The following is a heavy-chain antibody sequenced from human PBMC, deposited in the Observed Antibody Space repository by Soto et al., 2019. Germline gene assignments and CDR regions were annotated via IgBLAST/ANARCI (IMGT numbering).Heavy chain of an antibody. V-gene: IGHV1-69*08. CDR1: GGTFSSYT. Sequence: QVQLVQSGAEVKKPGSSVKVSCKASGGTFSSYTISWVRQAPGQGLEWMGRIIPILGIANYAQKFQGRVTSTADKSTSTAYMELPSLRSADTALYYCARDMLVSIGYFAYWGQGTLVTVSS. J-gene: IGHJ4*02. CDR2: IIPILGIA. CDR3: ARDMLVSIGYFAY. D-gene: IGHD3-16*01.